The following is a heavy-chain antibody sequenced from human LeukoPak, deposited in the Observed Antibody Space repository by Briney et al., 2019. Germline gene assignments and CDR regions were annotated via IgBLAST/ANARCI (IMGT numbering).Heavy chain of an antibody. CDR2: IYYSGST. CDR3: ARGGWNPFTLSYYYYYMDV. CDR1: SGSISSYY. V-gene: IGHV4-59*01. D-gene: IGHD1-1*01. Sequence: SETLSLTCTVSSGSISSYYWSWMRQPPGKGLEWIGYIYYSGSTNYNPSLKSRVTISVDTSKNQFSLKLSSVTAADTAVYYCARGGWNPFTLSYYYYYMDVWGKGTTVTVSS. J-gene: IGHJ6*03.